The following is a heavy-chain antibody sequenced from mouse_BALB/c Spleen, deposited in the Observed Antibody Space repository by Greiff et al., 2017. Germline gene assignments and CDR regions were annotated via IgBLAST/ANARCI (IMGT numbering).Heavy chain of an antibody. J-gene: IGHJ3*01. CDR3: YAWLGTAY. CDR2: IDPENGDT. V-gene: IGHV14-4*02. D-gene: IGHD4-1*01. Sequence: VQLQQSGAELVRSGASVKLSCTASGFNIKDYYMHWVKQRPEQGLEWIGWIDPENGDTEYAPKFQGKATMTADTSSNTASLQLSSLTSEDTAVYYCYAWLGTAYWGQGTLVTVSA. CDR1: GFNIKDYY.